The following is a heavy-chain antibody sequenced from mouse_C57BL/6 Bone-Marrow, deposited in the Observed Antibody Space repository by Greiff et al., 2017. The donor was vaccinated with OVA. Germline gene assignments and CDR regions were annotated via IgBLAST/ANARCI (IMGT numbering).Heavy chain of an antibody. CDR3: AREIYYGSSKAWFAY. J-gene: IGHJ3*01. D-gene: IGHD1-1*01. CDR1: GFTFSSYA. Sequence: EVQRVVSGGGLVKPGGSLKLSCAASGFTFSSYAMSWVRQTPEKRLEWVATISDGGSYTYYPDNVKGRFTISRDNAKNNLYLQMSHLKSEDTAMYYCAREIYYGSSKAWFAYWGQGTLVTVSA. V-gene: IGHV5-4*01. CDR2: ISDGGSYT.